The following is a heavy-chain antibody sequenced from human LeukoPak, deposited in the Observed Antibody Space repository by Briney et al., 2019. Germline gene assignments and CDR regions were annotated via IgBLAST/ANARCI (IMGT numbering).Heavy chain of an antibody. CDR3: AREYYGSGSYYYYYYMDV. V-gene: IGHV3-7*01. CDR2: IKQDGSEK. Sequence: GGSLRLSCAASGFTFSNAWMSWVRQAPGKGLEWVANIKQDGSEKYYVDSVKGRFAISRDNAKNSLYLQMNSLRAEDTAVYYCAREYYGSGSYYYYYYMDVWGKGTTVTISS. D-gene: IGHD3-10*01. J-gene: IGHJ6*03. CDR1: GFTFSNAW.